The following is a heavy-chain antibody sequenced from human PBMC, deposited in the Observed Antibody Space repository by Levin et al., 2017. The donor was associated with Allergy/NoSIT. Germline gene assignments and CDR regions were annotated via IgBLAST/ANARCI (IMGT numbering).Heavy chain of an antibody. CDR2: ISSSSSTI. CDR1: GFTFSSYS. V-gene: IGHV3-48*01. J-gene: IGHJ5*02. Sequence: GGSLRLSCAASGFTFSSYSMNWVRQAPGKGLEWVSYISSSSSTIYYADSVKGRFTISRDNAKNSLYLQMNSLRAEDTAVYYCAREAEYYDFWSGYPGVGWFDPWGQGTLVTVSS. CDR3: AREAEYYDFWSGYPGVGWFDP. D-gene: IGHD3-3*01.